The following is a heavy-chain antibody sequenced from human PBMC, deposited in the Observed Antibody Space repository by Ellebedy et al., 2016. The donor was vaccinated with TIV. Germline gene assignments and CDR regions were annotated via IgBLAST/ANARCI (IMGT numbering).Heavy chain of an antibody. V-gene: IGHV3-11*05. J-gene: IGHJ4*02. CDR3: ARDDRNGFYAD. CDR1: GFTFRDYY. CDR2: ISSASTYT. Sequence: GESLKISCVASGFTFRDYYMNWIRQAPGKGLEWVSYISSASTYTNYADSVKGRFTISRDNAKNSLYLQMDSLRAEDTAVYYCARDDRNGFYADWGQGTLVTVSS. D-gene: IGHD3-22*01.